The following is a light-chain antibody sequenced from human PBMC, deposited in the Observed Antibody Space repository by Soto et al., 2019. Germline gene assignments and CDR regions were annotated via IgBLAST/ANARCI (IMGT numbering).Light chain of an antibody. CDR1: QGISNY. CDR3: QKITT. V-gene: IGKV1-9*01. J-gene: IGKJ5*01. CDR2: AAS. Sequence: IQLTQSPSSLSASVGDRVTITCRASQGISNYLAWYQQKPGKAPKLLIYAASTLQSGVPSRFNGSGSGTDFTPTISSLKPEDSATYYCQKITTFGQGTRLEIK.